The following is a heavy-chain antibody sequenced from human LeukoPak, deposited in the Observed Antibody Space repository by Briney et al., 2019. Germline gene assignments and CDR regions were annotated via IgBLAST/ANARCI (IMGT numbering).Heavy chain of an antibody. J-gene: IGHJ4*02. CDR1: GGTFSSYA. CDR3: ARPGIAAAGHYYFDY. D-gene: IGHD6-13*01. CDR2: IIPIFGTA. V-gene: IGHV1-69*13. Sequence: SVKVSCKASGGTFSSYAISWVRQAPGQGLEWMGGIIPIFGTANYAQKFQGRVTITADESTSTAYMELSSLRSEDTAVYYCARPGIAAAGHYYFDYWGQGTLVTVSS.